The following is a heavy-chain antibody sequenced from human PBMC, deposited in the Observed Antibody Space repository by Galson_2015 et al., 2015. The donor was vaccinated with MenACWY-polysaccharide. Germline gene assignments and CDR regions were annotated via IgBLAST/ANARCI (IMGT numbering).Heavy chain of an antibody. V-gene: IGHV3-30*18. CDR2: ISHDGSNR. CDR3: AKEGQELDESYFDF. CDR1: GFIFSDYG. Sequence: SLRLSCAASGFIFSDYGIHWVRQAPGKGLEWVSFISHDGSNRHFADSVKGRFTISRDTSRNTVYMQVSSLRPEDTAVYYCAKEGQELDESYFDFWGQGTLVTVSS. J-gene: IGHJ4*02. D-gene: IGHD1-1*01.